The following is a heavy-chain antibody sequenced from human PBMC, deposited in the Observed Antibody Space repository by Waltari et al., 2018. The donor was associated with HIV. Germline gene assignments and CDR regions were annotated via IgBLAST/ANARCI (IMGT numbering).Heavy chain of an antibody. V-gene: IGHV4-34*02. CDR3: ARGRMVVIGKYWTGGSGVGDY. J-gene: IGHJ4*02. CDR2: SNDSGST. Sequence: QVQLQQWGAGLLKPSETLSLTSAVYGGSFSGYYCSWIRQWRGKGLVWIGESNDSGSTNYNPAVKRRVTVSADMSKNQFSRKLRYVTGADTAVYYCARGRMVVIGKYWTGGSGVGDYWSQGTMVSVS. D-gene: IGHD2-8*02. CDR1: GGSFSGYY.